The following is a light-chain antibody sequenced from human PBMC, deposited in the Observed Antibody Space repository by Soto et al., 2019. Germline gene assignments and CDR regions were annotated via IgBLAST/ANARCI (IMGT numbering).Light chain of an antibody. V-gene: IGLV2-14*01. CDR1: SGDVGHYNY. J-gene: IGLJ3*02. CDR2: EVS. Sequence: QSALTQPASVSGSPGQSITISCTGSSGDVGHYNYVSWYQQHPGKAPKLMIYEVSNRPSGVSNRFSGSKSGNTASLIISGLQAEDEADYYCTSYPTSRIWVFGGGTKLTVL. CDR3: TSYPTSRIWV.